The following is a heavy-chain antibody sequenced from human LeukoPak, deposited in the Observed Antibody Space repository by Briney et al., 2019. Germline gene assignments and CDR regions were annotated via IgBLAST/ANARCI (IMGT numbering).Heavy chain of an antibody. CDR1: GFTFSSYG. J-gene: IGHJ6*03. D-gene: IGHD3-3*01. CDR3: ARDGTTTRRITIFETYYYYCYMDV. CDR2: ISSSSSYI. V-gene: IGHV3-21*01. Sequence: GGSLRLSCAASGFTFSSYGMNWVRQAPGKGLEWVSSISSSSSYIYYADSVKGRFTISRDNAKNSLYLQMNSLRAEDTAVYYCARDGTTTRRITIFETYYYYCYMDVWGKGTTVTVSS.